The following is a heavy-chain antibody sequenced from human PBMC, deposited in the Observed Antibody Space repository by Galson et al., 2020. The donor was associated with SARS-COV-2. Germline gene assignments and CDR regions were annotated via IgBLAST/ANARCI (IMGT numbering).Heavy chain of an antibody. CDR1: GFTFSSYG. D-gene: IGHD6-19*01. CDR2: ISYDGSNK. Sequence: QAGGSLRLSCAASGFTFSSYGMHWVRQAPGKGLEWVAVISYDGSNKYYADSVKGRFTISRDNSKNTLYLQMNSLRAEDTAVYYCAKDIAVAGTWAFDIWGQGTMVTVSS. CDR3: AKDIAVAGTWAFDI. V-gene: IGHV3-30*18. J-gene: IGHJ3*02.